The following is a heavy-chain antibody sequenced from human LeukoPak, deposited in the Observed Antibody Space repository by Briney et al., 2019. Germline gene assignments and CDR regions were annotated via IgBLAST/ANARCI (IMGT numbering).Heavy chain of an antibody. Sequence: GRSLRLSCAASGFTFSSYAMHWVRQAPGKGLEWVAVISYDGSNKYYADSVKGRFTISRDNSNNTLYLQMNSLRAEDTAVYYCARVVTTVTTEPYYYYYGMDVWGQGTTVTVSS. V-gene: IGHV3-30*04. CDR2: ISYDGSNK. D-gene: IGHD4-17*01. J-gene: IGHJ6*02. CDR3: ARVVTTVTTEPYYYYYGMDV. CDR1: GFTFSSYA.